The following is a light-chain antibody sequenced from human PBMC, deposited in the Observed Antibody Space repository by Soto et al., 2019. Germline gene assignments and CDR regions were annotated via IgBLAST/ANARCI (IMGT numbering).Light chain of an antibody. V-gene: IGKV1-17*01. CDR1: QNINNY. J-gene: IGKJ1*01. CDR2: DAS. CDR3: LQHNSYPWG. Sequence: DIQMTQSPSSLSASVGDRVTITCQASQNINNYLNWYQQKPGRAPKLLIYDASNLEAGVPSRFSGSGSGTEFTLTISSLQPEDFATYYCLQHNSYPWGFGQGTKVDIK.